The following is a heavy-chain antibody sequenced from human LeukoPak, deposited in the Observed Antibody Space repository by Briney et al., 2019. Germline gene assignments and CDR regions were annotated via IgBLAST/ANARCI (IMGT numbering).Heavy chain of an antibody. V-gene: IGHV3-48*03. J-gene: IGHJ4*02. Sequence: PGGSLRLSCAASGFTFSTYEMNRVRQAPGKGLEWISYISDRGASIYYADSVKGRFTISRDNAKNSLYLQMNSLRGEDTAVYYCARDSGYCDNINCHHFDYWGQGTLVTVSS. CDR3: ARDSGYCDNINCHHFDY. CDR1: GFTFSTYE. D-gene: IGHD3-22*01. CDR2: ISDRGASI.